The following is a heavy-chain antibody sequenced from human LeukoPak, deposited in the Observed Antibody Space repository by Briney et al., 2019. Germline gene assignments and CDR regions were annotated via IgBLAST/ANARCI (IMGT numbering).Heavy chain of an antibody. CDR3: AKTLSR. CDR2: ISGSGGST. V-gene: IGHV3-23*01. J-gene: IGHJ4*02. Sequence: AGSVRLSGAASAFTFSSYAMGWVRQAQGKGLEWVSAISGSGGSTYYADSVKGRFTISRDNSKNTLYLQMNSLRAEDTAVYYCAKTLSRGGQGTLVTVSS. CDR1: AFTFSSYA.